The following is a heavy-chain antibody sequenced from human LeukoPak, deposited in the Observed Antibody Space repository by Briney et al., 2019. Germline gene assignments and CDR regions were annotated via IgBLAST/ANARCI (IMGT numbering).Heavy chain of an antibody. V-gene: IGHV1-46*01. CDR2: INPSSGAT. J-gene: IGHJ4*02. Sequence: ASVKVSCKASGYTFTGHYMHWVRQAPGQGLEWMGVINPSSGATKYVQNFQGRVTMTGDTSISTAYMELSSLRSEDTAVYYCARGTGSYFDYWGQGTLVTVSS. D-gene: IGHD7-27*01. CDR1: GYTFTGHY. CDR3: ARGTGSYFDY.